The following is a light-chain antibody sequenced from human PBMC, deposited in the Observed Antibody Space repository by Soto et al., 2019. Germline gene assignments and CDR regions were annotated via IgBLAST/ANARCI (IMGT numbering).Light chain of an antibody. CDR3: QVWDSSTVV. CDR1: NIGTKS. V-gene: IGLV3-9*01. J-gene: IGLJ2*01. Sequence: YELTQPLSVSVALGQTARITCGGNNIGTKSVHWYQQKPGQAPVLVIYRDNNRPSGIPERFSGSNSGNTATLTISRAQAGDEADYSCQVWDSSTVVFGGGTKVTVL. CDR2: RDN.